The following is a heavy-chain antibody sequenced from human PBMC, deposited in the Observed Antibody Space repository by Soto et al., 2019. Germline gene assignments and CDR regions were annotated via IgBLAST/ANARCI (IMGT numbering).Heavy chain of an antibody. CDR3: ARYNSYAIDY. CDR1: GTPISSYY. CDR2: IHYSGTT. V-gene: IGHV4-59*01. D-gene: IGHD2-8*01. J-gene: IGHJ4*02. Sequence: SETLSLTCTVSGTPISSYYWSWIRQPPGKGLEWIANIHYSGTTNYNPSLASRVTLSVDTSKNQFSLKMTSVTAADRAMYFCARYNSYAIDYWGRGTLVTVSS.